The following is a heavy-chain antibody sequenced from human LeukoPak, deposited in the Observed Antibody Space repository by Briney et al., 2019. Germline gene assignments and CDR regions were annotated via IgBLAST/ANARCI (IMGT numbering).Heavy chain of an antibody. CDR3: AKTTLRWELLQGYYFDY. V-gene: IGHV3-23*01. Sequence: PGGSLRLSCAASGFTFSSHAMSWVRQAPGKGLEWVSAISGSGGSTYYADSVKGRFTISRDNSKNTLYLQMNSLRAEDTAVYYCAKTTLRWELLQGYYFDYWGQGTLVTVSS. CDR2: ISGSGGST. D-gene: IGHD1-26*01. J-gene: IGHJ4*02. CDR1: GFTFSSHA.